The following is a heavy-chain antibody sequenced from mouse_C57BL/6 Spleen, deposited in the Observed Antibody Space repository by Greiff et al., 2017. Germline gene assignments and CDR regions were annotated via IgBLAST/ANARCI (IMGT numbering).Heavy chain of an antibody. CDR1: GYTFTSYW. Sequence: QVQLQQPGAELVKPGASVKLSCKASGYTFTSYWMHWVKQRPGQGLEWIGMIHPNSGSTNYNEKFKSKATLTVDKSSSTAYMQLSSLTSEDSAVYYCARTPDYYGSSGCAYWGQGTLVTVSA. CDR2: IHPNSGST. CDR3: ARTPDYYGSSGCAY. J-gene: IGHJ3*01. V-gene: IGHV1-64*01. D-gene: IGHD1-1*01.